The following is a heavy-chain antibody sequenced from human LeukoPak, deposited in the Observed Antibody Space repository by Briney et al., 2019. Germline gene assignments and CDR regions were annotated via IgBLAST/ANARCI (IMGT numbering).Heavy chain of an antibody. J-gene: IGHJ4*02. V-gene: IGHV3-74*01. Sequence: GGSLRLSCAASGFAFSSNWMHWVRQTPGKGLVWVSRINSGGSGXXYAXXXEGRFTISRDNAKNTLYLQMNSLKGEDTAVYYCATSLGPLAEYWGRGTLVTVSS. CDR3: ATSLGPLAEY. CDR2: INSGGSGX. D-gene: IGHD7-27*01. CDR1: GFAFSSNW.